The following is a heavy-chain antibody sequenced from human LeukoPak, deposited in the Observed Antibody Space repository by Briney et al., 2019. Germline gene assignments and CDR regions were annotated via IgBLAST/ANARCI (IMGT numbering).Heavy chain of an antibody. CDR3: AKGRSPDY. CDR1: GFTFSSYG. Sequence: PGGSLRLSCTASGFTFSSYGMHWVRQAPGKGLEWVAVISYDGSNKYYADSVKGRFTISRDNSKNTLYLQMNSLRAEDTALYYCAKGRSPDYWGQGTLVTVSS. CDR2: ISYDGSNK. V-gene: IGHV3-30*18. J-gene: IGHJ4*02.